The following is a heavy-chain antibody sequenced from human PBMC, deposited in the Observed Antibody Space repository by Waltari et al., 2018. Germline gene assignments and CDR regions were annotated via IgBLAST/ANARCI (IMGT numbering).Heavy chain of an antibody. CDR1: GFTFSSYG. CDR3: ANPTRAGTGTLGDY. J-gene: IGHJ4*02. V-gene: IGHV3-30*02. Sequence: QVQLVESGGGVVQPGGSLRLSCAASGFTFSSYGMHWVRQAPGKGLEWVAFRRYDGSNKYYADSVKGRFTISRDNSKNTLYLQMNSLRAEDTAVYYCANPTRAGTGTLGDYWGQGTLVTVSS. D-gene: IGHD6-13*01. CDR2: RRYDGSNK.